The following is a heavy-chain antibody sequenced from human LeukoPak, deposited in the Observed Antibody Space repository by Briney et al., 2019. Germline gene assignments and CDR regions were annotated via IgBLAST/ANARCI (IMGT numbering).Heavy chain of an antibody. CDR3: AREGERGGAAFDI. CDR1: GGSISSGGYS. Sequence: SETLSLTCAVSGGSISSGGYSWSWIRQPPGKGLEWIGYIYHSGSTYYNPSLKSRVTTSVDRPKNQFSLKLSSVTAADTAVYSCAREGERGGAAFDIWGQGTMVTVSS. J-gene: IGHJ3*02. D-gene: IGHD2-21*01. CDR2: IYHSGST. V-gene: IGHV4-30-2*01.